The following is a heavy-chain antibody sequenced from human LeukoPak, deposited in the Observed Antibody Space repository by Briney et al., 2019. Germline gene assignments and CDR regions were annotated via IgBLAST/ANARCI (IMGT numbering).Heavy chain of an antibody. CDR1: GDSFTNYW. Sequence: GESLRISCKASGDSFTNYWIGWVRQMPGRGLKWMGIIYLGDSDITYSPSFQGQVTISADRSINTAYLQWSRLKASDTAMYYCATTLIGRLSWFDPWGQGTQVTVSS. CDR2: IYLGDSDI. V-gene: IGHV5-51*01. D-gene: IGHD4-11*01. CDR3: ATTLIGRLSWFDP. J-gene: IGHJ5*02.